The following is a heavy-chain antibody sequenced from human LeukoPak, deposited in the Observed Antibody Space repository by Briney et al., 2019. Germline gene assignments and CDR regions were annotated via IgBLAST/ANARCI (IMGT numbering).Heavy chain of an antibody. Sequence: GGSLRLSCAASGFTFSSYWMSWVRQAPGKGLEWVANIKQDGSEKYYVDSVKGRFTISRDNAKNSLYLQMNSLRAEDTAVYYCARTDTLGGWYLDETNYFDYWGQGTLVTVPS. CDR2: IKQDGSEK. J-gene: IGHJ4*02. CDR1: GFTFSSYW. CDR3: ARTDTLGGWYLDETNYFDY. V-gene: IGHV3-7*01. D-gene: IGHD6-19*01.